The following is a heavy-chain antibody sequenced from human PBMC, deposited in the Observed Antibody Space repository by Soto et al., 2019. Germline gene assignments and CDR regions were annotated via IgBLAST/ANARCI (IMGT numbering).Heavy chain of an antibody. J-gene: IGHJ3*02. D-gene: IGHD2-15*01. Sequence: QVQLVESGGGVVQPGRSLRLTCAASGFTFSSYGMHWVRQAPGKGLEWVAVISYDGSNKYYADSVKGRFTISRDNSKNTLYLQKNSLRAEDTAVYYCAKDEGYCSGGSCYSGYWHAFDIWGQGTMVTVSS. CDR3: AKDEGYCSGGSCYSGYWHAFDI. CDR1: GFTFSSYG. V-gene: IGHV3-30*18. CDR2: ISYDGSNK.